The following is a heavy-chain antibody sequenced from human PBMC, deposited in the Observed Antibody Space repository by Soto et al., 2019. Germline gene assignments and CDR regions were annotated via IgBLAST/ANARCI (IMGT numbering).Heavy chain of an antibody. CDR1: GGSFSGYY. J-gene: IGHJ6*02. V-gene: IGHV4-34*01. D-gene: IGHD3-16*01. CDR3: ARGRFNGDVWGSPSNYYYYGMDV. Sequence: QVQLQQWGAGLLKPSETLSLTCAVYGGSFSGYYWGWIRQPPGKGLEWIGDINHSGTTNYNPSLKSRVTISLDTSKNQFSLKVSSVTAADTAVYYCARGRFNGDVWGSPSNYYYYGMDVWGQGTTVTVSS. CDR2: INHSGTT.